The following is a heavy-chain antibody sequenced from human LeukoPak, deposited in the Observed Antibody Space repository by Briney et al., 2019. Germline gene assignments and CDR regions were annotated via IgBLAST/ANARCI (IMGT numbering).Heavy chain of an antibody. CDR2: VSGSGGST. V-gene: IGHV3-23*01. D-gene: IGHD3-3*01. CDR3: ASSVRIFGVVILYGMDV. CDR1: GFAFSSYA. J-gene: IGHJ6*02. Sequence: GASLRLSCAASGFAFSSYAVSWVRQAPGKGLEWVSAVSGSGGSTYYADSVKGRFTISRDNSKNTLYLQMNSLRAEDTAVYYCASSVRIFGVVILYGMDVWGQGTTVTVSS.